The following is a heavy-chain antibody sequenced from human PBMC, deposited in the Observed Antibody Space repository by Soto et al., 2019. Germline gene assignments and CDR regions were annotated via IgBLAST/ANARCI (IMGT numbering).Heavy chain of an antibody. CDR1: GFTFSTYG. D-gene: IGHD2-2*01. Sequence: EVQLVQSGGDLVQPGGSLRLSCVASGFTFSTYGMTWVRQAPGMGLEWVAGIKEDGSEEDYVDSVKGRFSISRDNAKTSLYLQLNSLRAEDTAVYYCATAISSPFSNFDYWGQGSLVTVSS. CDR3: ATAISSPFSNFDY. V-gene: IGHV3-7*01. CDR2: IKEDGSEE. J-gene: IGHJ4*02.